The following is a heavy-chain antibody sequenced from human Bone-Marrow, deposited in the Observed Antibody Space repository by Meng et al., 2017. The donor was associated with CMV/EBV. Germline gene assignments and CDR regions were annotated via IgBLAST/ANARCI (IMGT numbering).Heavy chain of an antibody. D-gene: IGHD3-22*01. J-gene: IGHJ4*02. CDR3: ARSSGYYLYYFDY. CDR2: IKEDGSEE. V-gene: IGHV3-7*01. CDR1: GFTFSTYW. Sequence: GESLKISCSASGFTFSTYWMNWVRQAPGKGLEWVASIKEDGSEEYSVDSVKGRFTISRDNAKNSLYLQMNSLRAEDTAVYYCARSSGYYLYYFDYWGQGTLVTASS.